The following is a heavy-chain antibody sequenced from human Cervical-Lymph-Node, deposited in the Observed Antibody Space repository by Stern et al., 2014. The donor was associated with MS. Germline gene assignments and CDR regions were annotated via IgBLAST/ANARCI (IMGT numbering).Heavy chain of an antibody. V-gene: IGHV1-46*02. D-gene: IGHD2-15*01. Sequence: VQLVQSGSEVKKPGASVKVSCKASENTHNNYLIHWVRQAPGQRPDWMGVINPSGATNYAQKVQDRVTMTTDASTSTFYMELSRLRSEDTAVYYCAVRYCSGGRCYSVPDVWGQGTTVIVSS. CDR3: AVRYCSGGRCYSVPDV. J-gene: IGHJ6*02. CDR1: ENTHNNYL. CDR2: INPSGAT.